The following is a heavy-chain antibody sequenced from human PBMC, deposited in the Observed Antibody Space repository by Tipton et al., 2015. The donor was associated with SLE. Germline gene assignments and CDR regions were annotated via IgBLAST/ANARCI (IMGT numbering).Heavy chain of an antibody. V-gene: IGHV4-59*06. CDR1: GVSISSYY. D-gene: IGHD3-10*01. J-gene: IGHJ6*03. Sequence: TLSLTCTVSGVSISSYYWSWIRQHPGKGLEWIGYIYYSGSTYYNPSLKSRVTISVDTSKNQFSLKLSSVTAADTAVYYCASGERVRGVSYYYYYMDVWGKGTTVTVSS. CDR3: ASGERVRGVSYYYYYMDV. CDR2: IYYSGST.